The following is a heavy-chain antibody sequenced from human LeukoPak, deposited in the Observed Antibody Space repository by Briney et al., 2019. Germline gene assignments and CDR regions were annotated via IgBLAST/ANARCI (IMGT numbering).Heavy chain of an antibody. Sequence: ASVKVSCKASGGTFSSYAISWVRQAPGQGLEWMGGIIPIFGTANYAQKFQGRVTITADESTSTTYMELSSLRSEDTAVYYCARAPPSGPDLYYFDYWGQGTLVTVSS. J-gene: IGHJ4*02. CDR3: ARAPPSGPDLYYFDY. V-gene: IGHV1-69*13. CDR1: GGTFSSYA. D-gene: IGHD1-14*01. CDR2: IIPIFGTA.